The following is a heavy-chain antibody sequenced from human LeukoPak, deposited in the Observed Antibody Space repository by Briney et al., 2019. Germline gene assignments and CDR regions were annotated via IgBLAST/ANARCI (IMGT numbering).Heavy chain of an antibody. Sequence: GASVKVSCKASGGTFSSYAISWVRQAPGQGLEWMGGITPIFGTANYAQKFQGRVTITADESTSTAYMELSSLRSEDTAVYYCARREDCSSTSCYRSWFDPWGQGTLVTVSS. D-gene: IGHD2-2*01. CDR3: ARREDCSSTSCYRSWFDP. J-gene: IGHJ5*02. V-gene: IGHV1-69*13. CDR2: ITPIFGTA. CDR1: GGTFSSYA.